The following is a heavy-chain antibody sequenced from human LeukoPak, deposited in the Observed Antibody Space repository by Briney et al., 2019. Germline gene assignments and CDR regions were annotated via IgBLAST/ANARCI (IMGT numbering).Heavy chain of an antibody. CDR2: ISAYNGNT. D-gene: IGHD5-18*01. CDR1: GYTFTSYG. V-gene: IGHV1-18*01. J-gene: IGHJ4*02. Sequence: ASVTVSCKAPGYTFTSYGISWVRQAPGQGLEWMGWISAYNGNTNYAQKLQGRVTMTTDTSTSTAYMELRSLRSDDTAVYYCASSEDTAMVNPFDYWGQGTLVTVSS. CDR3: ASSEDTAMVNPFDY.